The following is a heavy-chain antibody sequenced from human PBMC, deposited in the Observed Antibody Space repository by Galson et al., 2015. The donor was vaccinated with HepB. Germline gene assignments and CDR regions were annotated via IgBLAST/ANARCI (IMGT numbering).Heavy chain of an antibody. CDR3: AGPNGYLRY. Sequence: SLKLSCAASGFIVRSDYMSWVRQAPGKGLEWVSVIHSDGSTYYADSVKGRFTISRDNSKNTLNLQMNSLRADDTAVYYCAGPNGYLRYWGQGTLVTVS. CDR2: IHSDGST. D-gene: IGHD5-24*01. J-gene: IGHJ4*02. CDR1: GFIVRSDY. V-gene: IGHV3-53*01.